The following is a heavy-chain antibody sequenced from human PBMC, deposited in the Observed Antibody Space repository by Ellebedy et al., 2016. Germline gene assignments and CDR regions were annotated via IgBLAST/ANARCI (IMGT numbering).Heavy chain of an antibody. CDR2: IYYSGST. CDR1: GGSISSGDYY. V-gene: IGHV4-30-4*01. D-gene: IGHD3-10*01. J-gene: IGHJ4*02. CDR3: ARAPHYFTYYYGSGPTFYFDY. Sequence: SETLSLTXTVSGGSISSGDYYWSWIRQPPGKGLEWIGYIYYSGSTYYNPSLKSRVTISVDTSKNQFSLKLSSVTAADTAVYYCARAPHYFTYYYGSGPTFYFDYWGQGNLVTVSS.